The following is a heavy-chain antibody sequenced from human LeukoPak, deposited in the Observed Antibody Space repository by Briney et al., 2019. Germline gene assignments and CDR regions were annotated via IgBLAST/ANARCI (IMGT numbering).Heavy chain of an antibody. D-gene: IGHD6-13*01. CDR1: GGTFSSYA. CDR3: ARDGKYSSSAYWFDP. Sequence: SVNTSCKASGGTFSSYAISWVRQAPGQGRRSMGRISPIFGTATYAPKFQGRVTITTDESRSTAYSDLSSLRSEDTAVYYCARDGKYSSSAYWFDPWGQGALVTVFS. J-gene: IGHJ5*02. CDR2: ISPIFGTA. V-gene: IGHV1-69*05.